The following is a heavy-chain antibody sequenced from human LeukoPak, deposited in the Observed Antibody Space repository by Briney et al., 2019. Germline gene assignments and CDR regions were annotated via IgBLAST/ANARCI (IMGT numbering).Heavy chain of an antibody. D-gene: IGHD3-22*01. CDR3: AKVILPDYYHSSGYDY. CDR1: GFTFSSYA. V-gene: IGHV3-23*01. Sequence: GGSLRLSCAASGFTFSSYAMSWVRQAPGKGLEWVSAISGSGGSTYYADSVKGRFTISRDNSKNTLYLQMNSLRAEDTAVYYCAKVILPDYYHSSGYDYWGQGTLVTVSS. CDR2: ISGSGGST. J-gene: IGHJ4*02.